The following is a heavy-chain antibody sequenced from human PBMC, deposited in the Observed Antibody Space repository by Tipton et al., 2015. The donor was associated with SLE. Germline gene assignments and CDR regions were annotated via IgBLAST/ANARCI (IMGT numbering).Heavy chain of an antibody. CDR2: TTSSGNNK. CDR1: GFTLSNYE. D-gene: IGHD3-22*01. J-gene: IGHJ4*02. CDR3: ASTGDSSGYYLSFDQ. V-gene: IGHV3-48*03. Sequence: SLRLSCAGSGFTLSNYEMNWVRQAPGKGLEWVAYTTSSGNNKYYADSVKGRFTISRDNAKNSLYLQMNSLRAEDTAVYYCASTGDSSGYYLSFDQWGQGTLVTVSS.